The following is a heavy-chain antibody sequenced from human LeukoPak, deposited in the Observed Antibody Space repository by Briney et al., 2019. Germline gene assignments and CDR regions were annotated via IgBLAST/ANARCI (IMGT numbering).Heavy chain of an antibody. J-gene: IGHJ5*02. CDR2: MNPNSGNT. D-gene: IGHD2-15*01. Sequence: ASVKVSCKASGGTFSSYDINWVRQATGQGLEWMGWMNPNSGNTGYAQKFQGRVTMTRNTSISTAYMELSSLRSEDTAVYYCARVVVAAGDNWFDPWGQGTLVTVSS. CDR3: ARVVVAAGDNWFDP. CDR1: GGTFSSYD. V-gene: IGHV1-8*02.